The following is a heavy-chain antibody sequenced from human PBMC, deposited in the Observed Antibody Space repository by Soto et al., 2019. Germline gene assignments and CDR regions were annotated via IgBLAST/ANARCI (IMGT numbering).Heavy chain of an antibody. CDR2: ISASGGGT. V-gene: IGHV3-23*01. J-gene: IGHJ5*02. CDR1: GFTFSSYA. Sequence: EVQLLASGGGFVQPGGSLRLSCAASGFTFSSYAMSWVRQAPGKGLEWVSAISASGGGTYYADSVRGRFTISRDNSKNTLYLQMNSLRAEDTAVYFCSKASSSPPNWFDPWGQGTLVTVSS. CDR3: SKASSSPPNWFDP. D-gene: IGHD6-6*01.